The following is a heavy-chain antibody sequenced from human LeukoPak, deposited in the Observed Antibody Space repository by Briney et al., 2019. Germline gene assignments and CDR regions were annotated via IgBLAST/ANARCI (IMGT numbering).Heavy chain of an antibody. V-gene: IGHV4-30-4*01. Sequence: SETLSLTCTVSGGSISSGDYYWSWIRQPPGKGLEWIGYIYYSGSTYYNPSLKSRVTISVDTSKNQFSLKLSSVTAADTAVYYCAREVVLVAAYYFDYWGQGTLVTVSS. CDR3: AREVVLVAAYYFDY. CDR2: IYYSGST. D-gene: IGHD2-15*01. CDR1: GGSISSGDYY. J-gene: IGHJ4*02.